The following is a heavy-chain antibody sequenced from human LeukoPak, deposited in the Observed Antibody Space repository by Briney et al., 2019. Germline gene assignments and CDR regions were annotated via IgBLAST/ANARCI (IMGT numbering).Heavy chain of an antibody. CDR1: GFTFSSYA. J-gene: IGHJ4*02. CDR3: AKDGSFRLGYCSGGSCYSDY. Sequence: GGSLRLSCAASGFTFSSYAMSWVRQAPGKGLEWVSAISGSGGSTYYADSVKGRFTISRDNSKNTLYLQMNSLRAEDTAVYYCAKDGSFRLGYCSGGSCYSDYWGQGTLVTVSS. D-gene: IGHD2-15*01. CDR2: ISGSGGST. V-gene: IGHV3-23*01.